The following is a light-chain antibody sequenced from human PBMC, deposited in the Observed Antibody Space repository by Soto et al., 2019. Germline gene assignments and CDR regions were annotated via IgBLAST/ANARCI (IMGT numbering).Light chain of an antibody. V-gene: IGLV1-40*01. Sequence: QSALTQPPSVSGAPGQRVTISCTGSSSNIGAGAGYDVHWYQQLPGAAPKLLIYGNTNRPSGVPDRFSGSKSGTSASLAITGLQAEDEADYYCQSYGSSLSGYVFGTGTKATV. J-gene: IGLJ1*01. CDR1: SSNIGAGAGYD. CDR3: QSYGSSLSGYV. CDR2: GNT.